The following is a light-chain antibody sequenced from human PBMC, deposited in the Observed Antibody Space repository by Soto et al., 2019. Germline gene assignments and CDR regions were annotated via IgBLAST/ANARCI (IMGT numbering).Light chain of an antibody. CDR1: NVGGKS. Sequence: SYELTQPPSVSVAPGQTARITCGGDNVGGKSVQWYQQKPGQAPVLVLYDARDRPSWIPERFSGSNSGNTATLIISSVEAGDEADSYCQVWDTITDQYIFGSGTKVTVL. J-gene: IGLJ1*01. V-gene: IGLV3-21*02. CDR3: QVWDTITDQYI. CDR2: DAR.